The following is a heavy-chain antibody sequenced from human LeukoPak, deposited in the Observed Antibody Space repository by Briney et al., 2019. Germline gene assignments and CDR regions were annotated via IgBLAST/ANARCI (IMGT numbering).Heavy chain of an antibody. CDR2: INPSGGST. CDR3: ARWGYSSGWRRYYYYGMDV. CDR1: GYTFTSYY. J-gene: IGHJ6*02. D-gene: IGHD6-19*01. Sequence: ASVKVSCKASGYTFTSYYMHWARQAPGQGLEWMGIINPSGGSTSYAQKFQGRVTMTRDTSTSTVYMELSSLRSEDTAVYYCARWGYSSGWRRYYYYGMDVWGQGTTVTVSS. V-gene: IGHV1-46*01.